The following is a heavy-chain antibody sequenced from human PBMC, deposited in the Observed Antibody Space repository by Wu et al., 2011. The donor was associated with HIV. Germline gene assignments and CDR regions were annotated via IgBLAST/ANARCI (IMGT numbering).Heavy chain of an antibody. CDR3: ATRGTVPMSGSKTGHDYYYMDI. V-gene: IGHV1-24*01. J-gene: IGHJ6*03. CDR1: GYTLTELS. D-gene: IGHD2-8*01. Sequence: QVQLVQSGAEMKRPGASVKVSCKVSGYTLTELSMQWVRQAPGKGLEWMGGFDLDHGDTIHAQKFQGRVTMTRDTSTSTTYMELSSLKSEDTAVYYCATRGTVPMSGSKTGHDYYYMDIWGKGTTVTVSS. CDR2: FDLDHGDT.